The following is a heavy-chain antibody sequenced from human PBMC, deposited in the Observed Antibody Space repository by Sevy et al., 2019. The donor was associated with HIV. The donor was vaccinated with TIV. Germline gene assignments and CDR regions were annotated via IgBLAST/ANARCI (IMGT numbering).Heavy chain of an antibody. V-gene: IGHV1-69*13. CDR1: GGTFSDFG. CDR2: IIPIFGTP. J-gene: IGHJ4*02. Sequence: ASVKVSCKASGGTFSDFGFHWVRQAPGQGLEWMGGIIPIFGTPNYARQFLGRVTIIADESTSTVYMELNRLTSDYTAVYYCATSGTTGTTSHFGYWGQGTLVTVSS. CDR3: ATSGTTGTTSHFGY. D-gene: IGHD1-1*01.